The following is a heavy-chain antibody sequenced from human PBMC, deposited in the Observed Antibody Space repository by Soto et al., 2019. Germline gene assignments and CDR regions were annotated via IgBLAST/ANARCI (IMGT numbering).Heavy chain of an antibody. CDR1: GFSLSTSGVG. J-gene: IGHJ6*02. Sequence: QITLKESGPTLVKVTQTLTLTCTFSGFSLSTSGVGVAWSRQPPGKALEWLALIYWDDDNRDSPSLKTRLTITKDTSKNQVVLTMTNMDPVDTATYYCAHTLMRRSTYYYGMDVWGQGTTVTVSS. CDR3: AHTLMRRSTYYYGMDV. D-gene: IGHD2-8*01. V-gene: IGHV2-5*02. CDR2: IYWDDDN.